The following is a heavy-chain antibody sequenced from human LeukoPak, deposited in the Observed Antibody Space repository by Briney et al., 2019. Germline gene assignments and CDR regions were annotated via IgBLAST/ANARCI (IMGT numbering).Heavy chain of an antibody. Sequence: GGSLRLSCAASGFTFSSYSMNWVRQAPGKGLEWVSYISSSSSTIYYADSVKGRFTISRDNAKNSLYLQMNSLRAEDTAVYYCASTPTYYYGSGSPPIDYWGQGTLVTVSS. D-gene: IGHD3-10*01. J-gene: IGHJ4*02. CDR1: GFTFSSYS. V-gene: IGHV3-48*01. CDR2: ISSSSSTI. CDR3: ASTPTYYYGSGSPPIDY.